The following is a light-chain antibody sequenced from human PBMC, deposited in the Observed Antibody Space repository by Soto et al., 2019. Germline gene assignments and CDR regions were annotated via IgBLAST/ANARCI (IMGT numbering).Light chain of an antibody. Sequence: IVLTQSPGTLSLSPGERATLSCRASQSVSSSYLAWYQQKPGQAPRLLIYGASSRATGIPDRFSGSGSGTDFTLTISRLEPEDFAVYYSQQYGSSPLTFGGGTKVEIK. CDR3: QQYGSSPLT. J-gene: IGKJ4*01. V-gene: IGKV3-20*01. CDR1: QSVSSSY. CDR2: GAS.